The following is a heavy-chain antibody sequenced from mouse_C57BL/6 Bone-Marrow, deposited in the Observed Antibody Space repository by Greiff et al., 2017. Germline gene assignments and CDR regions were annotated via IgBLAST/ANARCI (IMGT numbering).Heavy chain of an antibody. D-gene: IGHD2-5*01. CDR2: IDPSDSYT. CDR1: GYTFTSYW. Sequence: QVQLQQPGAELVRPGPSVTLSCKASGYTFTSYWMHWVKQRPGQGLEWIGVIDPSDSYTNYNQQFKGKATLTVAPSSSTAYMQLISLPSEDSAVYYCARGYDSNPIAYWGQGTLVTVSA. J-gene: IGHJ3*01. V-gene: IGHV1-59*01. CDR3: ARGYDSNPIAY.